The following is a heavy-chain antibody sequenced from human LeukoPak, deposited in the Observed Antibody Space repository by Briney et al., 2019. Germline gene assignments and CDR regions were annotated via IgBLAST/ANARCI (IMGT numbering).Heavy chain of an antibody. V-gene: IGHV3-21*01. CDR2: ISSSSSYI. CDR3: ARAMVRGVTDY. Sequence: GGSLRLSCSASGFTFSDYSMNWVRQAPGKGLEWVSSISSSSSYIYYADSVKGRFTISRDNAKNSLYLQMNSLRAEDTAVYYCARAMVRGVTDYWGQGTLVTVSS. CDR1: GFTFSDYS. D-gene: IGHD3-10*01. J-gene: IGHJ4*02.